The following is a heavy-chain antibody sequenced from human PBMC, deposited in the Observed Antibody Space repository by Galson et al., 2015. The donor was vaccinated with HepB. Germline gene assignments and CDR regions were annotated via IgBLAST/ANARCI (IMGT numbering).Heavy chain of an antibody. CDR2: ISSSSSYI. CDR3: ARGDAYYYDSSGFGYFQH. Sequence: SLRLSCAASGFTFSSYSMNWVRQAPGKGLEWVSSISSSSSYIYYADSVKGRFTISRDNAKNSLYLQMNSLRAEDTAVYYCARGDAYYYDSSGFGYFQHWGQGTLVTVSS. J-gene: IGHJ1*01. CDR1: GFTFSSYS. D-gene: IGHD3-22*01. V-gene: IGHV3-21*01.